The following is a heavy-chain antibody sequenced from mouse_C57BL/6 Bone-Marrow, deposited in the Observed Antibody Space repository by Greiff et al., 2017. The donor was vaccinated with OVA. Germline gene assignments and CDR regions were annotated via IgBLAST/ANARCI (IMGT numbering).Heavy chain of an antibody. D-gene: IGHD3-3*01. CDR3: ARSRAGDYAMDY. V-gene: IGHV1-69*01. CDR1: GYTFTSYW. J-gene: IGHJ4*01. CDR2: IDPSDSYT. Sequence: QVQLKQPGAELVMPGASVKLSCKASGYTFTSYWMHWVKQRPGQGLEWIGEIDPSDSYTNYNQKFKGKSTLTVDKSSSTAYMQLSSLTSEDSAVYYCARSRAGDYAMDYWGQGTSVTVSS.